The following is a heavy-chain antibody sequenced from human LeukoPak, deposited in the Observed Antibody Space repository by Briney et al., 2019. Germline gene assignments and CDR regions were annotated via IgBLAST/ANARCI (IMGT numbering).Heavy chain of an antibody. Sequence: ASVKVSCKASGGTFSSYAISWVRQAPGQGLEWMGGIIPIFGTANYAQKFQGRVTITADESTSTAYMELSSLRSEDTAVYYCAKGGYDSSGYYLGPNWFDPWGQETLVTVSS. CDR2: IIPIFGTA. J-gene: IGHJ5*02. D-gene: IGHD3-22*01. CDR1: GGTFSSYA. CDR3: AKGGYDSSGYYLGPNWFDP. V-gene: IGHV1-69*13.